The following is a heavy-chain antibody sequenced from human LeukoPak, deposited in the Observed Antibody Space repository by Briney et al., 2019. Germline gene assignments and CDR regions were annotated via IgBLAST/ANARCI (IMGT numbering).Heavy chain of an antibody. Sequence: GGSLRLSCTASGLTFSTSGFNWVRQAPGKGLEWVASIGPTGSDRYHADSIKGRFTISRDNSKNTLYLQMNSLRAEDTAVYYCAKELVYDFWSGYPPDYYYYYMDVWGKGTTVTVSS. CDR2: IGPTGSDR. CDR1: GLTFSTSG. CDR3: AKELVYDFWSGYPPDYYYYYMDV. D-gene: IGHD3-3*01. V-gene: IGHV3-21*01. J-gene: IGHJ6*03.